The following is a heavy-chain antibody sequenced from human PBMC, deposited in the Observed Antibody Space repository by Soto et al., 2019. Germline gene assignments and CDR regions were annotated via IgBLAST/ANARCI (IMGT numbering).Heavy chain of an antibody. D-gene: IGHD6-19*01. J-gene: IGHJ4*02. CDR3: ARGSGWYGIFDY. V-gene: IGHV1-46*01. CDR1: GYTFTSYY. Sequence: GASVKVSCKASGYTFTSYYMHWVRPAPGQGLEWMGIINPSGGSTSYAQKFQGRVTMTRDTSTSTVYMELSNLRSEDTAVYYCARGSGWYGIFDYWGQGTLVTVSS. CDR2: INPSGGST.